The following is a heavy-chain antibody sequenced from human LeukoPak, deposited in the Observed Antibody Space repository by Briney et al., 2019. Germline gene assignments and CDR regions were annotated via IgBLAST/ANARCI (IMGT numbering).Heavy chain of an antibody. J-gene: IGHJ4*02. CDR2: INPSGGST. V-gene: IGHV1-46*01. CDR3: ASGTPEGGMDIVATDH. D-gene: IGHD5-12*01. Sequence: ASVKVSCKASGYTFTSYYMHWVRQAPGQGLEWMGIINPSGGSTSYAQKFQGRVTMTRDTSTSTVYMELSSLRSEDTAVYYCASGTPEGGMDIVATDHWGQGTLVTVSS. CDR1: GYTFTSYY.